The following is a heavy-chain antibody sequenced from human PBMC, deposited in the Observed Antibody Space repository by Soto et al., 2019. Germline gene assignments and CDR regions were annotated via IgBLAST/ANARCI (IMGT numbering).Heavy chain of an antibody. CDR3: ARDLNTGDVGDY. V-gene: IGHV3-33*01. Sequence: QVQLVESGGGVVQPGTSLRLSCVASGFTFSASGMHWVRQTPGKGLEWVAIIWFDGSKQYYADSVKGRFTVSRDNPGSTLFLQMNDLRTEDTAMYYCARDLNTGDVGDYWGQGALVVVSS. D-gene: IGHD2-8*02. CDR2: IWFDGSKQ. CDR1: GFTFSASG. J-gene: IGHJ4*02.